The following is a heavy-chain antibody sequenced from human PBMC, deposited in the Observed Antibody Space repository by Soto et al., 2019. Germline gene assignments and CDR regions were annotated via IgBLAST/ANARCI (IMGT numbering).Heavy chain of an antibody. CDR3: ARRGGSSSGYYYYAMDV. D-gene: IGHD6-6*01. J-gene: IGHJ6*02. Sequence: PSETLSLTCSVSSDSMNSGGYYWSWIRQHPGKGLEWIGHIYSNGDTYYNPSLKSRVTISVDTSKNQFSLNLTSVTAADTAVCYCARRGGSSSGYYYYAMDVWGQGTTVTVSS. V-gene: IGHV4-31*03. CDR2: IYSNGDT. CDR1: SDSMNSGGYY.